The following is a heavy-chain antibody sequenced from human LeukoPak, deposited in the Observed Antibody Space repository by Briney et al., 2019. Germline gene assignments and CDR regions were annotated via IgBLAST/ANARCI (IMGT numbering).Heavy chain of an antibody. CDR2: ISYDGSNK. V-gene: IGHV3-30*18. CDR1: GFTFSSYG. D-gene: IGHD1-26*01. CDR3: AKDRGGIVGDTYFDY. J-gene: IGHJ4*02. Sequence: GGSLRLSCAASGFTFSSYGMHWVRQAPGKGLEWVAVISYDGSNKYYADSVKGRFTISRDKSKNSLYLQMNSLRAEDTAVYYCAKDRGGIVGDTYFDYWGQGPLVTVSS.